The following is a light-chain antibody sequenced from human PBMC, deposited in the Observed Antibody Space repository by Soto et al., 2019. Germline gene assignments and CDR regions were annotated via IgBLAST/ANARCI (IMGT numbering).Light chain of an antibody. Sequence: DIQITQSPSSLSASVGDRVTIFCRASQSISSYLNWYQQVPGKAPRLLIYAASTLQGGVPSRFSGSGSGTDFTLTISCLQSEDFATYYCQQYQSYPLTCGQGTKVDI. CDR2: AAS. CDR1: QSISSY. CDR3: QQYQSYPLT. V-gene: IGKV1-39*01. J-gene: IGKJ1*01.